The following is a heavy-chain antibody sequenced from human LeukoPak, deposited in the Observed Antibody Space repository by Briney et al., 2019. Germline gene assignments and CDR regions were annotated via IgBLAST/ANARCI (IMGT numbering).Heavy chain of an antibody. J-gene: IGHJ6*03. CDR2: ISYSGST. CDR1: GGSISYYY. Sequence: SETLSLTCTVSGGSISYYYWSWIRQPPGKGPQWIGYISYSGSTNYNPFLKSRVTISADTSKNQFSLKLSSVTAADTAVYYCARAYYSNPYYYYMDVWGKGATVTVSS. CDR3: ARAYYSNPYYYYMDV. D-gene: IGHD4-11*01. V-gene: IGHV4-59*01.